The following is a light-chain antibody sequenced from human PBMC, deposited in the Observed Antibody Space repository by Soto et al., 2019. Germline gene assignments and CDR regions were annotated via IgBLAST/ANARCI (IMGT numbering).Light chain of an antibody. CDR2: GAS. J-gene: IGKJ1*01. CDR1: QSVNSNY. V-gene: IGKV3-20*01. CDR3: QCYGMSWST. Sequence: EIVLTQSPGTLSLSPGERGTLSCRASQSVNSNYLAWYQQRPGQAPRLLMYGASSRATGIPDRFSGSGSGADFTLTISRVEPEDFAVYFCQCYGMSWSTLGQGTKVEI.